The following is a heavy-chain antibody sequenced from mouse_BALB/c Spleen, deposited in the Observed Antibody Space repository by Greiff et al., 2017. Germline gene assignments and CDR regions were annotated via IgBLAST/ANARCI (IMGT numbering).Heavy chain of an antibody. D-gene: IGHD2-1*01. Sequence: ESGPGLVKPSQSLSLTCSVTGYSITSGYYWNWIRQFPGNKLEWMGYISYDGSNNYNPSLKNRISITRDTSKNQFFLKLNSVTTEDTATYYCAREENYGIPFAYWGQGTLVTVSA. CDR3: AREENYGIPFAY. V-gene: IGHV3-6*02. J-gene: IGHJ3*01. CDR1: GYSITSGYY. CDR2: ISYDGSN.